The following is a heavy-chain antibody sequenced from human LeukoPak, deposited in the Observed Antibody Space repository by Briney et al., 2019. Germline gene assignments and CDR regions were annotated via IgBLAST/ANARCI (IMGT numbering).Heavy chain of an antibody. J-gene: IGHJ4*02. CDR3: ARDRDGYGDYDY. CDR1: GGSFSGYY. CDR2: INHSGST. V-gene: IGHV4-34*01. Sequence: SETLSLTCAVYGGSFSGYYWSWIRQPPGKGLEWIGEINHSGSTNYNPSLKSRVTISVDTSKNQFSLKLSSVTAADTAVYYCARDRDGYGDYDYWGQGTLVTVSS. D-gene: IGHD4-17*01.